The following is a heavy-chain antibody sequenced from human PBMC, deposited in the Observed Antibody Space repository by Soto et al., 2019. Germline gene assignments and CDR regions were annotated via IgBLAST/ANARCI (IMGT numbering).Heavy chain of an antibody. CDR2: ISGSGGST. D-gene: IGHD2-2*01. Sequence: GGSLRLSCAASGFTFPSYAMSWVRQAPGKGLEWVSAISGSGGSTYYADSVKGRFTISRDNSKNTLYPQMNSLRAEDTAVYYCAKEECSSTSCYSYYYYYMDVWGKGT. CDR3: AKEECSSTSCYSYYYYYMDV. CDR1: GFTFPSYA. J-gene: IGHJ6*03. V-gene: IGHV3-23*01.